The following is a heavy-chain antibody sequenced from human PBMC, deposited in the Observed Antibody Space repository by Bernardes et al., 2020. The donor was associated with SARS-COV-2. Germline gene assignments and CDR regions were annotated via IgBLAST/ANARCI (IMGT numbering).Heavy chain of an antibody. V-gene: IGHV2-5*02. Sequence: SGPTLVKPTQTLTLTCTFSGFSLSSSGVAVGWVRQPPGKALEWLALIYWDGERHYSPSLKSRVTITKDTSKNQVVLTVTNMDPVDTATYFCTHTYFDVLADYSNVGGFDYWGQGTLVTVS. D-gene: IGHD3-9*01. CDR3: THTYFDVLADYSNVGGFDY. CDR1: GFSLSSSGVA. J-gene: IGHJ4*02. CDR2: IYWDGER.